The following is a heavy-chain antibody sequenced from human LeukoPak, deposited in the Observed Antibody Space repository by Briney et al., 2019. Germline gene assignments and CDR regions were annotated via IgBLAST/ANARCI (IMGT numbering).Heavy chain of an antibody. CDR3: VRYSGDADY. J-gene: IGHJ4*02. CDR1: GFTLDNYA. V-gene: IGHV3-49*03. D-gene: IGHD5-12*01. Sequence: GGSLRLSCTASGFTLDNYAMSWFRHAPGKGLERVGFIRSKIYGGTTEYAASVKDRFTISRDDSKSIAYLQITSLKSEDTAVYYCVRYSGDADYWGQGTLVTVSS. CDR2: IRSKIYGGTT.